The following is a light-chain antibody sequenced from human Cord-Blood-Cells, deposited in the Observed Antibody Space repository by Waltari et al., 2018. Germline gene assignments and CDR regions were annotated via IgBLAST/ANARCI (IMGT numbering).Light chain of an antibody. J-gene: IGKJ5*01. Sequence: EIVLTPSPGPLSLSPGARATLSGRASQSVSSSYLAWYQQKPGQAPRLLIYGASSRATGIPDRFSGSGSGTDFTLTISRLEPEDFAVYYCQQYGSSSTFGQGTRLEIK. V-gene: IGKV3-20*01. CDR2: GAS. CDR1: QSVSSSY. CDR3: QQYGSSST.